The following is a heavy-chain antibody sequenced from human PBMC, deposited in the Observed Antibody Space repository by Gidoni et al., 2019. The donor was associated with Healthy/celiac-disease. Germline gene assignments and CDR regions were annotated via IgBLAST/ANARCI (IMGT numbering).Heavy chain of an antibody. Sequence: QVQLQQWGAGLLKPSETLSLTCAVYGGSFSGYYWSWIRQPPGKGLEWIGEINHSGSTNYTPSLKSRVTISVDTSKNQFSLKLSSVTAADTAVYYCARAPYYYGSGSYYSAFDYWGQGTLVTVSS. CDR3: ARAPYYYGSGSYYSAFDY. D-gene: IGHD3-10*01. CDR2: INHSGST. J-gene: IGHJ4*02. V-gene: IGHV4-34*01. CDR1: GGSFSGYY.